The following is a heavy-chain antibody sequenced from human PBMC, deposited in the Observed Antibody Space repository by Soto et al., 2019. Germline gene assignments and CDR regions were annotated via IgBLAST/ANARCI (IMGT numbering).Heavy chain of an antibody. CDR1: GYTFTHYG. D-gene: IGHD3-16*01. V-gene: IGHV1-18*01. CDR3: ARDPYLGDHQY. J-gene: IGHJ4*02. CDR2: ISAYSGKT. Sequence: QVQLVQSGAEVRKPGASVKVSCKTSGYTFTHYGISWVRQAPGQGLEWVGWISAYSGKTHYAQKVQGKVTMTTDTSTSTAYLEVRSLRSDDTAVYFCARDPYLGDHQYWGQGTLVTVSP.